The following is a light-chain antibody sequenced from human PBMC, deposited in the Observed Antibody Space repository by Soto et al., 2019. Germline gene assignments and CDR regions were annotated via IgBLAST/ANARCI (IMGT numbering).Light chain of an antibody. CDR2: GAS. CDR1: QTISRS. J-gene: IGKJ1*01. Sequence: EIVLTQSPATLSLSPGERATLSCRASQTISRSLAWYQQKPGQAPRLLIYGASTRATDTPTRFSGSGSGTDFTLTISRLEPEDFAVYYCQQYGNSPQTFGQGTKVDIK. CDR3: QQYGNSPQT. V-gene: IGKV3-20*01.